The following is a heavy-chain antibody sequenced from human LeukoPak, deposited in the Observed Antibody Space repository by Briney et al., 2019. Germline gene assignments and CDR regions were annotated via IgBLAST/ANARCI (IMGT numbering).Heavy chain of an antibody. CDR3: AKDGAGGEMTTPTGYFDI. V-gene: IGHV4-59*02. CDR1: GGSVSSFY. J-gene: IGHJ2*01. CDR2: ISHKGIT. D-gene: IGHD5-24*01. Sequence: PSETLSLTYSVSGGSVSSFYWSWIRQSPGKGLEWIGYISHKGITSYNPSLESRLTISLDTSKNQFSLKLKSLTAADTAVYFCAKDGAGGEMTTPTGYFDIWGRGTLVTVSS.